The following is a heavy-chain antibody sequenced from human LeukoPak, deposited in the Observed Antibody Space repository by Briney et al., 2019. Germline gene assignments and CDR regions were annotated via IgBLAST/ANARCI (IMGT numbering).Heavy chain of an antibody. Sequence: ASVKVSCKASGYTFTGYYMHWVRQAPGQGLEWMGWINPNSGGTNYAQKFQGWVTMTRDTSISTAYMELSRLRSDDTAVYYCATGYCSGGSCYSVLVYWGQGTLVTVSS. CDR3: ATGYCSGGSCYSVLVY. CDR2: INPNSGGT. V-gene: IGHV1-2*04. CDR1: GYTFTGYY. D-gene: IGHD2-15*01. J-gene: IGHJ4*02.